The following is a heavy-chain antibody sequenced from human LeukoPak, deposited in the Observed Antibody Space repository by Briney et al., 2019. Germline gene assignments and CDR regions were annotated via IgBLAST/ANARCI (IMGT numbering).Heavy chain of an antibody. CDR2: ISAYNGNT. CDR3: VRPVGSSSWYLSAFDI. Sequence: ASVKVSCKASGYTFTSYGISWVRQAPGQGLEWMGWISAYNGNTNYAQKLQGRVTMTTDTSTSTAYMELRSLRSDDTAVYYCVRPVGSSSWYLSAFDIWGQGTMVTVSS. V-gene: IGHV1-18*01. D-gene: IGHD6-13*01. CDR1: GYTFTSYG. J-gene: IGHJ3*02.